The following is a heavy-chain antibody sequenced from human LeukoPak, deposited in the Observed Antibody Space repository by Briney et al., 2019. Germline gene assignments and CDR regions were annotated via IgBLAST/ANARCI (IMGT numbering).Heavy chain of an antibody. D-gene: IGHD6-6*01. V-gene: IGHV3-64*01. CDR3: ARDGPPGAARPKLGSGFDY. J-gene: IGHJ4*02. CDR2: ISSNGGST. Sequence: GGSLRLSYAASGFTFSSYAMHWVRQAPGKGLEYVSAISSNGGSTYYANSVKGRFTISRDNSKNTLYLQMGSLRAEDMAVYYCARDGPPGAARPKLGSGFDYWGQGTLVTVSS. CDR1: GFTFSSYA.